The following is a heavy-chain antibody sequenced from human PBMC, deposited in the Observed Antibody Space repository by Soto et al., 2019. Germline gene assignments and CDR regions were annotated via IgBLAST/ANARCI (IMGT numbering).Heavy chain of an antibody. V-gene: IGHV3-53*01. CDR1: GFTVSSNY. D-gene: IGHD1-1*01. CDR3: ARPSTGHDAFDI. Sequence: GGSLRLSCAASGFTVSSNYMSWVRQAPGKGLEWVSVIYSGGSTYYADSVKGRFTISRDNSKNTLYLQMNSLRAEDAAVYYCARPSTGHDAFDIWGQGTMVTVSS. J-gene: IGHJ3*02. CDR2: IYSGGST.